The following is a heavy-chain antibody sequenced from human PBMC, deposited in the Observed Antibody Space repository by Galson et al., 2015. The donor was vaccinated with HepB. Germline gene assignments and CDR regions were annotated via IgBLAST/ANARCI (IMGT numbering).Heavy chain of an antibody. CDR2: ISYDGSNK. V-gene: IGHV3-30-3*01. J-gene: IGHJ3*02. D-gene: IGHD3-22*01. Sequence: SLRLSCAASGFTFSSYAMHWVRQAPGKGLEWVAVISYDGSNKYYADSVKGRFTISRDNSKNTLYLQMNSLRAEDTAVYYCARLKPRYYYDLLGAFDIWGQGTMVTVSS. CDR3: ARLKPRYYYDLLGAFDI. CDR1: GFTFSSYA.